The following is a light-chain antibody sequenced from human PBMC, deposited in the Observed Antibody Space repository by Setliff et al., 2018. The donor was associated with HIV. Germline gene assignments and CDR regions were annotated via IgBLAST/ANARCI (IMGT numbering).Light chain of an antibody. J-gene: IGLJ1*01. CDR2: EVS. Sequence: QSALTQPASVSGSPGQSITISCTGTSSDVGGYNCVSWYQQHPGKAPKLMIYEVSNRPSGVSNRFSGSKSGNTASLTISGLQAEDEADYYCSSYTSSSTQVFGTGTKVTV. V-gene: IGLV2-14*01. CDR1: SSDVGGYNC. CDR3: SSYTSSSTQV.